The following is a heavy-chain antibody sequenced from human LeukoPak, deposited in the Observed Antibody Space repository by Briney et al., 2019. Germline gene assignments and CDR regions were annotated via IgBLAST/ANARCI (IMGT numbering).Heavy chain of an antibody. D-gene: IGHD1-26*01. CDR2: IYHSGST. V-gene: IGHV4-30-2*01. J-gene: IGHJ6*02. CDR3: AREGGTGNMDV. Sequence: SETLSLTCAVSGGSISSGGYSWSWIRQPPGKGLEWIGYIYHSGSTYYNPSLKGRVTISVDRSKNQFSLKLSSVTAADTAVYYCAREGGTGNMDVWGQGTTVTVSS. CDR1: GGSISSGGYS.